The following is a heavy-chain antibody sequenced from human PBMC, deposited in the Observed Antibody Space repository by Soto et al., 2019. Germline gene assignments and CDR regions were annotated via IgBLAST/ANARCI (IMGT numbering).Heavy chain of an antibody. V-gene: IGHV3-74*01. CDR1: GFTSSSYW. D-gene: IGHD3-22*01. J-gene: IGHJ3*02. Sequence: EVQLVESGGGLVQPGGSLRLSCAASGFTSSSYWMYWVRQAPGKGLVWVSRISNDGSSTNYADSVKGRFTISRDNAKNTVYLQMNSLRAEDTAVYYCARDRYYYDSTDHFSADAFDIWGQGTMVTVSS. CDR3: ARDRYYYDSTDHFSADAFDI. CDR2: ISNDGSST.